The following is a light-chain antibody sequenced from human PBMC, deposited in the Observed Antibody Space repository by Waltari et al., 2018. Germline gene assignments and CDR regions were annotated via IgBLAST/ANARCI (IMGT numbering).Light chain of an antibody. CDR2: DVS. CDR1: QTVTNY. J-gene: IGKJ4*01. Sequence: EIVLTQSPATLSLSPGEGATLSCRASQTVTNYLAWYQQKPGQAPRLLIFDVSNRATGIPARFSGSGSGTDFTLTISSLEPEDFAVYFCQHRSNFTFGGGTRVEIK. CDR3: QHRSNFT. V-gene: IGKV3-11*01.